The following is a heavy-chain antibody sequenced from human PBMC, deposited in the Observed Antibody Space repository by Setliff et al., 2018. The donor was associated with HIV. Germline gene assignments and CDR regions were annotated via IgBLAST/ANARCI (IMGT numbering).Heavy chain of an antibody. D-gene: IGHD6-25*01. CDR1: GYSFVDFW. J-gene: IGHJ4*02. Sequence: PGESLKISCHLSGYSFVDFWIGWVRQMPGEGLEWVGFIYPGDSDSRYSPSFRGQVTISADKSTTTAYLDWASLKASDTAMYYCVRYIGAAAGYIDHWGQGTLVTVSS. CDR3: VRYIGAAAGYIDH. V-gene: IGHV5-51*01. CDR2: IYPGDSDS.